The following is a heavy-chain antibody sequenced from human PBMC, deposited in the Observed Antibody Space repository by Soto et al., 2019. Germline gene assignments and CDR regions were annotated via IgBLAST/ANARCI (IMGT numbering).Heavy chain of an antibody. CDR3: ARTIAVAGTKLSLYAFDI. CDR2: IYWNDDK. CDR1: GFSLSTSGVG. D-gene: IGHD6-19*01. Sequence: QITLKESGPTLVKPTQTLTLTCTFSGFSLSTSGVGVGWIRQPPGKALEWLALIYWNDDKRYSPSLKSRLTITKDASKNQVVLTMTHMDPVDTATYYCARTIAVAGTKLSLYAFDIWGQGTMVTVSS. J-gene: IGHJ3*02. V-gene: IGHV2-5*01.